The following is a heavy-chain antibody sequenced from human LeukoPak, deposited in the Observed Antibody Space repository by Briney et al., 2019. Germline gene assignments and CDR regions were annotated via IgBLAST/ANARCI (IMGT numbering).Heavy chain of an antibody. J-gene: IGHJ5*02. CDR3: ARDRYCSGGYCYSGRFDP. Sequence: PSETLSLTCTVSSGSIRSYYWTWIRQPPGKGLQWIGYVHDSGSTSYSPSLKSRVTISGDTSKNQFFLKLSSVTAADTAVYYCARDRYCSGGYCYSGRFDPWGQGTLVTVSS. V-gene: IGHV4-59*01. D-gene: IGHD2-15*01. CDR1: SGSIRSYY. CDR2: VHDSGST.